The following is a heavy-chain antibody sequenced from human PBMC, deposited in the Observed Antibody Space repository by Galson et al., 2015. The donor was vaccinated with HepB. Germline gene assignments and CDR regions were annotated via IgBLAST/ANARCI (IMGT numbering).Heavy chain of an antibody. D-gene: IGHD3-22*01. J-gene: IGHJ4*02. Sequence: ETLSLTCTVSGGSISSYYWSWIRQPPGKGLEWIGYIYYSGSTNYNPSLKSRVTISVDTSKNQFSLKLSSVTAADTAVYYCARVKSDSSGYYYVHYFDYWGQGTLVTVSS. CDR3: ARVKSDSSGYYYVHYFDY. V-gene: IGHV4-59*01. CDR2: IYYSGST. CDR1: GGSISSYY.